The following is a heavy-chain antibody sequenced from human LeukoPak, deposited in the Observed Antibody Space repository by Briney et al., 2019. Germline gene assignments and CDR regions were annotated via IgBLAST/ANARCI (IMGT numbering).Heavy chain of an antibody. CDR2: ISSFSTYM. Sequence: GGSLRLSCAASRFTFSNYNMNWVRQAPGKGLEWVSSISSFSTYMYYADSVKGRFTISRDNAKNSLYLQMNSLRAEDTAVYYCARGGWIAAAGRGDYWGQGTLVTVSS. V-gene: IGHV3-21*01. D-gene: IGHD6-13*01. CDR3: ARGGWIAAAGRGDY. J-gene: IGHJ4*02. CDR1: RFTFSNYN.